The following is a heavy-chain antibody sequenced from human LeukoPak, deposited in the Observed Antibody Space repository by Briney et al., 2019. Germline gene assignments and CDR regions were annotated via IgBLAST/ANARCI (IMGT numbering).Heavy chain of an antibody. CDR3: ASKYYYDNSGYS. CDR2: ISSSGSTI. D-gene: IGHD3-22*01. J-gene: IGHJ5*02. CDR1: GFTFSTYE. Sequence: GGSLRLSCAASGFTFSTYEMNWVRQAPGKGLEWVSYISSSGSTIYYADSVKGRFTISRDNAKNSLYLQMNSLGVEDTAVYYCASKYYYDNSGYSWGQGTLVTVSS. V-gene: IGHV3-48*03.